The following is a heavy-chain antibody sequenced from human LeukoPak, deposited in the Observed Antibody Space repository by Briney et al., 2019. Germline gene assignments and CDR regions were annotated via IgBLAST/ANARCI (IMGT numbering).Heavy chain of an antibody. CDR2: ISGSGGST. Sequence: GGSLRLSCAASGFTFSGYAMSWVRQAPGKGLEWVSAISGSGGSTYYADSVKGRFTISRDNSKNTLYLQMNSLRAEDTAVYYCAKTPGDSSGYYYYYYYMDVWGKGTTVTVSS. D-gene: IGHD3-22*01. CDR3: AKTPGDSSGYYYYYYYMDV. CDR1: GFTFSGYA. J-gene: IGHJ6*03. V-gene: IGHV3-23*01.